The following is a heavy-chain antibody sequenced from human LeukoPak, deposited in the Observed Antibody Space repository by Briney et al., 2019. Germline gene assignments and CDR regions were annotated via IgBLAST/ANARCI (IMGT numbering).Heavy chain of an antibody. CDR2: INYSGTT. D-gene: IGHD7-27*01. CDR1: GGSIGSTSHY. V-gene: IGHV4-39*01. Sequence: SETLSLTCTVSGGSIGSTSHYWGRIRQSPVKGLEWIGNINYSGTTYYNPSLMSRVTISVDTSKNQISLKVKSVTAADTAVYYCASRGDVWAYFDYWGQGTLVTVSS. CDR3: ASRGDVWAYFDY. J-gene: IGHJ4*02.